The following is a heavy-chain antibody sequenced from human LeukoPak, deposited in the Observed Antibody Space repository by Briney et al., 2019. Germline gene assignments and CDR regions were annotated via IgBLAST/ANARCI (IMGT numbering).Heavy chain of an antibody. CDR1: EFTFRNYG. D-gene: IGHD2/OR15-2a*01. CDR3: ARAFSFDY. J-gene: IGHJ4*02. V-gene: IGHV3-23*01. CDR2: IGGSGDSI. Sequence: GGTLRLSCAGSEFTFRNYGMSWVRQAPGKGLECVAGIGGSGDSIYYADSVKGRFTITRDNSKNTMYLQMNSLRAEDTAVYYCARAFSFDYWGQGTLVTVSS.